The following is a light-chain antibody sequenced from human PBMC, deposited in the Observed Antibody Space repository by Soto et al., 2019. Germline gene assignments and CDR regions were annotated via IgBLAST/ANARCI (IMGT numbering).Light chain of an antibody. CDR2: EGS. V-gene: IGLV2-23*01. J-gene: IGLJ7*01. Sequence: QSVLTQPASVSGSPGQSITISCTGTSSDVGSYNLVSWYQQHPGKAPKLMIYEGSKRPSGVSNRFSGSKSGNTASLTISGLQAEDEADYYCCSYAGSSTSAVFGGGTQLT. CDR1: SSDVGSYNL. CDR3: CSYAGSSTSAV.